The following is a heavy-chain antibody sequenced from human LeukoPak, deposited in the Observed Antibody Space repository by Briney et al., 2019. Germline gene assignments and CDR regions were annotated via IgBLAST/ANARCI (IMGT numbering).Heavy chain of an antibody. Sequence: ASVKVSCKVSGYTLTELSMHWVRQAPGKGLEWMGGFDPEDGETIYAQKFQGRVTMTEDTSTDTAYMELSSLRSEDTAVYYCATVVDNWNDFDYWGQGTPVTVSS. CDR2: FDPEDGET. V-gene: IGHV1-24*01. CDR3: ATVVDNWNDFDY. D-gene: IGHD1-1*01. CDR1: GYTLTELS. J-gene: IGHJ4*02.